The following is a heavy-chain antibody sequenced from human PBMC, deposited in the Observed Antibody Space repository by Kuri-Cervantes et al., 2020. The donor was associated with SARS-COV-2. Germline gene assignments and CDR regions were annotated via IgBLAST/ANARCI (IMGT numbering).Heavy chain of an antibody. CDR3: ARDLRLGKSLDY. Sequence: GGSLRLSCAASGFTFSSYGMHWVRQAPGKGLGWVAFIRYDGSNKYYADSVKGRFTISRDNSKNTLYLQMNSLRAEDTAVYHCARDLRLGKSLDYWGQGTLVTVSS. D-gene: IGHD7-27*01. J-gene: IGHJ4*02. CDR1: GFTFSSYG. CDR2: IRYDGSNK. V-gene: IGHV3-30*02.